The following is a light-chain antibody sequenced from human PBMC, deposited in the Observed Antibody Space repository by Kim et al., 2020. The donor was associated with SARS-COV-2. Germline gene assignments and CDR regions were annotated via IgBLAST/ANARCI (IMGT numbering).Light chain of an antibody. CDR3: QNHSTYPST. CDR1: QSIGGW. V-gene: IGKV1-5*01. CDR2: DAS. Sequence: IQLTQSPSTLSASVGDRVTITCRASQSIGGWLAWYQQKPGKAPKLLIYDASSVESGVPSRFSGSGSGTEFTLTISSLQPDDSATYYCQNHSTYPSTFGQGTRLEIK. J-gene: IGKJ5*01.